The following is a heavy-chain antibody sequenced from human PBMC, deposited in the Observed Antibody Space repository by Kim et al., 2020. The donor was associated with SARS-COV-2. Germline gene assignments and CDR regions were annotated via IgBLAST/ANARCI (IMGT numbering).Heavy chain of an antibody. J-gene: IGHJ4*02. Sequence: GGSLRLSCTASGFTFTNDWLTWVRQAPGKGLELVANIKPDGTEKNYLDSVKGRFTVSRDNAKNVLYLQMNSLRVEDTAMYYCARYARIPDFWGQGTLVT. CDR2: IKPDGTEK. CDR3: ARYARIPDF. CDR1: GFTFTNDW. D-gene: IGHD2-2*01. V-gene: IGHV3-7*01.